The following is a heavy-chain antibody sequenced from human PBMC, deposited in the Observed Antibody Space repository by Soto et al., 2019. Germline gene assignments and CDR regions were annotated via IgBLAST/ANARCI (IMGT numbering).Heavy chain of an antibody. CDR3: ATYYGSGSYFPDHYYHGMDV. J-gene: IGHJ6*02. CDR2: ISSDSSSI. V-gene: IGHV3-48*01. CDR1: GFTFSTYS. Sequence: GGSLRLSCAASGFTFSTYSMNWVRQAPGKGLEWVSYISSDSSSIYYADSVKGRFTISRDNAKNSLYLQMNSLRAEDTAVYYCATYYGSGSYFPDHYYHGMDVWGQGTTVTVSS. D-gene: IGHD3-10*01.